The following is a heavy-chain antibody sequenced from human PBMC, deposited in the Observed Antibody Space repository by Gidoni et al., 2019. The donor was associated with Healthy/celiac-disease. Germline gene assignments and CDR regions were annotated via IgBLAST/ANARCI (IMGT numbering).Heavy chain of an antibody. CDR2: IIPIFGTA. CDR1: GGTCSSYA. J-gene: IGHJ4*02. CDR3: ATGDSGSYFDY. D-gene: IGHD1-26*01. Sequence: QVQLLQSGAEVMKHGSSVKVSCKPSGGTCSSYAISWVRQAPGQGLEWMGGIIPIFGTANYAQKIQGKVTITADESTSTAYMDLSSLRSEDTAVYYCATGDSGSYFDYWGQGTLVTVSS. V-gene: IGHV1-69*01.